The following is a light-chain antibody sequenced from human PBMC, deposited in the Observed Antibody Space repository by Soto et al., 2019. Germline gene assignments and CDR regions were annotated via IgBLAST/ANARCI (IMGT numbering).Light chain of an antibody. Sequence: QSALTQPASVSGSPGQSITISCSGTSRDVGDYYYVSWYQQHPGKAPKLLIYGVTDRPSGVSHRSSGSRSDSAASLTISGLQADDEADYYCSSYTSSITLIFCGGTKLT. J-gene: IGLJ2*01. CDR1: SRDVGDYYY. V-gene: IGLV2-14*01. CDR3: SSYTSSITLI. CDR2: GVT.